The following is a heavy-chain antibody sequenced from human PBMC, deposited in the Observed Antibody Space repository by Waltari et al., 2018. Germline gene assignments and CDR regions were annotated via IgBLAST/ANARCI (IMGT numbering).Heavy chain of an antibody. CDR1: GFTLGNYG. D-gene: IGHD6-13*01. V-gene: IGHV3-33*05. J-gene: IGHJ6*02. CDR3: AREYSRICFHALDG. CDR2: KKYDVSIK. Sequence: QVHVVESGGGVVQPGGSLRLSCAASGFTLGNYGMHWVRQAPGKGVEWGAVKKYDVSIKNYAESVKGRCTIARENAKNTLYLEMKSLRAEDTAVYYCAREYSRICFHALDGWGQGTAVTVSS.